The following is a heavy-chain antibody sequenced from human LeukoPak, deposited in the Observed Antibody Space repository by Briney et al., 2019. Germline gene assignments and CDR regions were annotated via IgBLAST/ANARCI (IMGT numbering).Heavy chain of an antibody. J-gene: IGHJ6*03. V-gene: IGHV4-59*01. D-gene: IGHD3-3*01. Sequence: SETLSLTCTVSGGSISGYYWSWIRQPPGKGLEWIGYIYYSGSTNYNPSLKSRVTISVDTSKNQFSLKLSSVTAADTAVYYCARGAEGNYDFWSGYHYYYYCTDVWGKGTTVTVSS. CDR3: ARGAEGNYDFWSGYHYYYYCTDV. CDR1: GGSISGYY. CDR2: IYYSGST.